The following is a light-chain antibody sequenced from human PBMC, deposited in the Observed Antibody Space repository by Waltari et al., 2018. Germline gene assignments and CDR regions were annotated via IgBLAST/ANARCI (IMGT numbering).Light chain of an antibody. Sequence: SFELTQPPPVSVPAGQPATLTCSGDRLGNKYTTWYQQKPGQSPVVVIFLDKKRPPGIPERFSGSNSGNTATLTISGTQGTDEADYYCQTWDATSTFVFGSGTTVSVL. CDR3: QTWDATSTFV. V-gene: IGLV3-1*01. J-gene: IGLJ1*01. CDR2: LDK. CDR1: RLGNKY.